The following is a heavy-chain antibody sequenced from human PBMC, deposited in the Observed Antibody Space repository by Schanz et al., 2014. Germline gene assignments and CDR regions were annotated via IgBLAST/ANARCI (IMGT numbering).Heavy chain of an antibody. V-gene: IGHV3-23*01. CDR1: GFGFSSYS. Sequence: EMQLLESGGGLAQPGGSLRLSCAASGFGFSSYSMSWVRQAPGKGLEWLSVISASGGDTYYADSVKGRFTISRDNSKNTLYLQMNSLRAGDAAVYYCARPALWFGDNCFDPWGQGTLVTVSS. J-gene: IGHJ5*02. CDR3: ARPALWFGDNCFDP. CDR2: ISASGGDT. D-gene: IGHD3-10*01.